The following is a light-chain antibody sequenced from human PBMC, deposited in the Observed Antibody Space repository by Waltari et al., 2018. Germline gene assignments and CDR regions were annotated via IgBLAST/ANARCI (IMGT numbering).Light chain of an antibody. Sequence: SHELTQPPSVSVSPGQTATITGSGDQLRGQFASWYQQRPGQSPVLVIYLDSKRPSGIPERFSGSNSGETATLTISGTQATDEADYYCQAWASTNWAFGGGTKLTVL. CDR3: QAWASTNWA. CDR2: LDS. CDR1: QLRGQF. V-gene: IGLV3-1*01. J-gene: IGLJ3*02.